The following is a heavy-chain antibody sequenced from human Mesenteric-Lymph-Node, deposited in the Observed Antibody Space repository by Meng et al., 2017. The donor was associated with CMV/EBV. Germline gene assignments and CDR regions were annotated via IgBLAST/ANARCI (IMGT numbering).Heavy chain of an antibody. CDR2: INQDGSEK. CDR1: GFTFSRFW. V-gene: IGHV3-7*01. J-gene: IGHJ6*02. Sequence: GESLKISYAASGFTFSRFWMSWVRQAPGKGLECVANINQDGSEKHYVDSVKGRFTISRDNAKNSLYLQMNSLRAEDTALYYCTRDRGWYGMDVWGQGTTVTVSS. D-gene: IGHD3-10*01. CDR3: TRDRGWYGMDV.